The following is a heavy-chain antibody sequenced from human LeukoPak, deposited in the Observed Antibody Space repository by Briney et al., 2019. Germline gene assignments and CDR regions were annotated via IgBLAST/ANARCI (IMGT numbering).Heavy chain of an antibody. Sequence: GGSLRLSCAASGFTFSSYGMHWVRQAPGKGLEWVAFIRYDGSNKYYADSVKGRFTISRDNSKNTLYLQMNSLRAEDTAVYYCAKDPRRGGYNGYGYFDYWGQGTLVTVSS. D-gene: IGHD5-24*01. CDR2: IRYDGSNK. V-gene: IGHV3-30*02. CDR1: GFTFSSYG. J-gene: IGHJ4*02. CDR3: AKDPRRGGYNGYGYFDY.